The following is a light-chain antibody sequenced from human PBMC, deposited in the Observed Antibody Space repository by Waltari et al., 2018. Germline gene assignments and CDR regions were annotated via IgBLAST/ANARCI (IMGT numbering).Light chain of an antibody. V-gene: IGKV1-5*03. CDR3: QQYNSYPIT. Sequence: DIQMTQSPSTLSASVGDRVTITCRASQTIVGWLAWYQQKPGKAPKLLSYPASSLESSVPSRFSGSGSGTEFTLTISSLQPDDFATYYCQQYNSYPITFGQGTRLEIK. CDR2: PAS. J-gene: IGKJ5*01. CDR1: QTIVGW.